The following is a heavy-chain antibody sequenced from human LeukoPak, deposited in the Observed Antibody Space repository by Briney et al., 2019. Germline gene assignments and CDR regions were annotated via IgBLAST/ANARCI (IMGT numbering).Heavy chain of an antibody. J-gene: IGHJ3*02. Sequence: LETLSLTCTVSGGSIRNYYWNWIRQPAGKALEWIGRIYSSGITNYNPSLKSRVTISVDTSKNQFSLKLSSVTTADTAVYYCARLHRGEEAFDIWGQGTMVTVSS. CDR1: GGSIRNYY. CDR2: IYSSGIT. V-gene: IGHV4-4*07. CDR3: ARLHRGEEAFDI.